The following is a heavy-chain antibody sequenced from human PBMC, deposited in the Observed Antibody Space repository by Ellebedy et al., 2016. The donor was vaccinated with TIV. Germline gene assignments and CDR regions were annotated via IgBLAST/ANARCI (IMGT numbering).Heavy chain of an antibody. Sequence: GESLKISXAASGFTFSSYDMNWVRQAPGKGLEWVAYITSNSRGIYYAESVVGRFTISRDNAKKSVYLQMSSLRDEDTAVYYCARNRGSGIVVGDSWGQGTLVTVSS. CDR2: ITSNSRGI. CDR3: ARNRGSGIVVGDS. D-gene: IGHD3-10*01. V-gene: IGHV3-48*02. CDR1: GFTFSSYD. J-gene: IGHJ4*02.